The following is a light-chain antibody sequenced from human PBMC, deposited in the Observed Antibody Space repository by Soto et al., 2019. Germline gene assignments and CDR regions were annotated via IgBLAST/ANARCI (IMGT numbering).Light chain of an antibody. Sequence: QSVLTQPPSTSGTPGQRVTIPCFGSSSNIGGNYVFWYQHLPGTAPKLLIYRNKQRPSGVPDRFSGSKSGTSASLAISGLRAEDESDYYCATWDASLSGNIIFGGGPQLTVL. CDR1: SSNIGGNY. V-gene: IGLV1-47*01. CDR2: RNK. CDR3: ATWDASLSGNII. J-gene: IGLJ7*01.